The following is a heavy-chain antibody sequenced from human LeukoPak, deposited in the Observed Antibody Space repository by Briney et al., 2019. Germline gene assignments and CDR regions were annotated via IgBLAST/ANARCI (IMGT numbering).Heavy chain of an antibody. CDR2: IYYSGST. V-gene: IGHV4-59*01. J-gene: IGHJ6*03. Sequence: SETLSLTCTVPGGSIRSYYWSWIRQPPGKGLEWIGYIYYSGSTNYNPSLRSRVTISVDTSKNQFSLKLSSVTAADTAVYYCARGGGVGYYYYYMDVWGKGTTVTISS. CDR3: ARGGGVGYYYYYMDV. D-gene: IGHD1-26*01. CDR1: GGSIRSYY.